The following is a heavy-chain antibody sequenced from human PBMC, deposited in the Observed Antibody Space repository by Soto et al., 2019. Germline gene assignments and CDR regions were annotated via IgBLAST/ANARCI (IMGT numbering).Heavy chain of an antibody. J-gene: IGHJ6*02. D-gene: IGHD2-8*01. CDR1: GFTFGSYP. CDR2: ISSGSDTI. CDR3: ARILYSSQRDGVDV. V-gene: IGHV3-23*01. Sequence: PGGSLRLSCAASGFTFGSYPMTWVRQAPGKGLEWVSSISSGSDTIFYADSVKGRFTISRDNSRTTLYLQMNSLRAEDMAIYYCARILYSSQRDGVDVWGQGTTVTV.